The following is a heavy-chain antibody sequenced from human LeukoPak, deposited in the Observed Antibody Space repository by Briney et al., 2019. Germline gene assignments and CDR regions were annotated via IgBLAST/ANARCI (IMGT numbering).Heavy chain of an antibody. CDR1: GFTFSSYG. Sequence: GGSLRLSCAASGFTFSSYGMSWVRQAPGKGLEWVSVIYSGGTTYYADSVKGRFTISRDNSKNTLYLQMNSLRVEDTAVYYCASRIVGTPDYFDYWGQGTLVTVSS. D-gene: IGHD1-26*01. V-gene: IGHV3-66*01. CDR3: ASRIVGTPDYFDY. J-gene: IGHJ4*02. CDR2: IYSGGTT.